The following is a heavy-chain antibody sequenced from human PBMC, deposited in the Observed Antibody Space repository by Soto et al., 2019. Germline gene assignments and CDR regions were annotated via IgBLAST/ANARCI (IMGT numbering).Heavy chain of an antibody. Sequence: QVQLVESGGGVVQPGRSLRLSCAASGFTFSSYCMHWVRQAPGKGLEWVAVISYDGSNKYYADSVKGRFTISRDNSKNTLYMQMNSLRYEDTAVYYCAKEGGKLRCYMDVWGKGTTVTVSS. CDR1: GFTFSSYC. D-gene: IGHD4-17*01. J-gene: IGHJ6*03. CDR3: AKEGGKLRCYMDV. V-gene: IGHV3-30*18. CDR2: ISYDGSNK.